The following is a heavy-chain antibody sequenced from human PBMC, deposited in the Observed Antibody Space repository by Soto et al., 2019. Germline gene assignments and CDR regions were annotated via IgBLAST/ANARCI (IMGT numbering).Heavy chain of an antibody. V-gene: IGHV1-18*01. CDR2: INADNGNT. J-gene: IGHJ4*02. CDR1: GYTFTSYA. Sequence: ASVKVSCKASGYTFTSYAISWVRQAPGQGLEWMGWINADNGNTNYAQKFQGRVTMTRDTSTSTAYMELSSLRSEDTAVYYCARGAAAIDYWGQGTLVTVSS. CDR3: ARGAAAIDY. D-gene: IGHD2-15*01.